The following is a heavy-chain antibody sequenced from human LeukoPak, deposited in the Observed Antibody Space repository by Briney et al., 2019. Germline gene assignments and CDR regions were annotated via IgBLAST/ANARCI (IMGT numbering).Heavy chain of an antibody. Sequence: SETLSLTCTVSGGSISGSSYYWGWIRQSPGKGLEWIGSIYYSGSTYYNPSLKSRVTISVDTSKNQFSLKLSSVTAADTAVYYCARHYLAAAGSSDYWGQGTLVTVSS. D-gene: IGHD6-13*01. CDR3: ARHYLAAAGSSDY. CDR2: IYYSGST. V-gene: IGHV4-39*01. J-gene: IGHJ4*02. CDR1: GGSISGSSYY.